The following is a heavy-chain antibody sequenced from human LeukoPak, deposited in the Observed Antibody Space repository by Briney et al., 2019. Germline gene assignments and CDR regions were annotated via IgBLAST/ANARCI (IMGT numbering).Heavy chain of an antibody. J-gene: IGHJ4*02. V-gene: IGHV5-51*01. CDR1: EYNFSSHW. Sequence: GESLKISCKGSEYNFSSHWIGWVRQMPGKGLEWVAIIYPGDSDTRYSPSFQGQVTISADKSISTAYLQWSSLKASDTAIYYCARLVSTPTNDCWGQGTLVTVSS. CDR3: ARLVSTPTNDC. D-gene: IGHD5/OR15-5a*01. CDR2: IYPGDSDT.